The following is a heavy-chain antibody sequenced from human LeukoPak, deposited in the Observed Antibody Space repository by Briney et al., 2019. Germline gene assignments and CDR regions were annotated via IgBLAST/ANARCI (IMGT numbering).Heavy chain of an antibody. J-gene: IGHJ4*02. CDR1: GYTFTNYW. CDR3: ARSITSAGTPNGGY. CDR2: IYPGDPDI. V-gene: IGHV5-51*01. D-gene: IGHD6-13*01. Sequence: GESLKISCKGSGYTFTNYWIGWVRQVPGKGLEWMGVIYPGDPDIRYSPSFQGQVTISADNSISTAFLQWSSLKASDTAMYFCARSITSAGTPNGGYWGQGTLVTVSS.